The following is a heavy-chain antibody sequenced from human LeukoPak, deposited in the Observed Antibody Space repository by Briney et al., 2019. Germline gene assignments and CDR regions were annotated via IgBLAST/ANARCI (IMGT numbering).Heavy chain of an antibody. V-gene: IGHV4-34*01. Sequence: SETRSLTCAVYGGSFSGYYWSWIRQPPGKVLEWNGEINQSGSTNYNPSLKSRVTISVDASKNQFSLKLSSVTAADTAVYYCARGIGSSDPYYYYYGMDVWGQGTTVTVSS. CDR3: ARGIGSSDPYYYYYGMDV. CDR2: INQSGST. CDR1: GGSFSGYY. J-gene: IGHJ6*02. D-gene: IGHD6-6*01.